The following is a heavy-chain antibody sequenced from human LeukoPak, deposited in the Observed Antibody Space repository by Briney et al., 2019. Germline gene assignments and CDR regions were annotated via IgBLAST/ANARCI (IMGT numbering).Heavy chain of an antibody. CDR2: INWNGDST. D-gene: IGHD3-10*01. V-gene: IGHV3-20*04. J-gene: IGHJ6*03. CDR3: ARSGYYYYMDV. Sequence: PGGSLRLSCAASGFTFDDYAMSWVRQAPGKGLEWVSGINWNGDSTGYADSVKGRFTISRDNARKSLYLQMNSLRAEDTALYYCARSGYYYYMDVWGKGTTVTVSS. CDR1: GFTFDDYA.